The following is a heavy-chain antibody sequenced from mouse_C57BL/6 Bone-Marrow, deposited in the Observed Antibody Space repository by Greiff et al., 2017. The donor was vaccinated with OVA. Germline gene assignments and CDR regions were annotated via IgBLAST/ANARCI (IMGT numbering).Heavy chain of an antibody. CDR2: IYPRSGNT. CDR3: ARGGSYFDY. J-gene: IGHJ2*01. Sequence: QVHVKQSGAELARPGASVKLSCTASGYTFTSYGISWVKQRTGQGLEWIGEIYPRSGNTYYNEKFKGKATLTADKSSSTAYMELRSLTSEDSAVYFCARGGSYFDYWGQGTTLTVSS. D-gene: IGHD1-1*01. V-gene: IGHV1-81*01. CDR1: GYTFTSYG.